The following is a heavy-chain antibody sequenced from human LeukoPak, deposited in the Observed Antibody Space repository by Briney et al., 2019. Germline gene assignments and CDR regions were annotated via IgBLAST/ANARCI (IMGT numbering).Heavy chain of an antibody. Sequence: PGGSLRLSCAASGFTFSSYWMSWVRQAPGKGLEWVANIKQDGSEKYYVDSVKGRFTISRDNAKNSLYLQMNSLRAEDTAVYYCARDRRQRVQPLDYWGQGTLVTVSS. J-gene: IGHJ4*02. CDR3: ARDRRQRVQPLDY. CDR2: IKQDGSEK. V-gene: IGHV3-7*01. D-gene: IGHD6-13*01. CDR1: GFTFSSYW.